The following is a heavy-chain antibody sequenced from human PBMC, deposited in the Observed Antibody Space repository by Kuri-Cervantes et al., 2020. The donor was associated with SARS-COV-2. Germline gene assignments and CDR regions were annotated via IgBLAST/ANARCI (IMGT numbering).Heavy chain of an antibody. CDR3: ARDGGGYYDSSGYYGQLGFDY. V-gene: IGHV3-48*02. CDR2: ISSSSSTI. Sequence: GGSLRLSCAASGFTFSSYSMNWVRQAPGKGLEWVSYISSSSSTIYYADSVKGRFTISRDNAKNSLYLQTNSLRDEDTAVYYCARDGGGYYDSSGYYGQLGFDYWGQGTLVTVSS. D-gene: IGHD3-22*01. J-gene: IGHJ4*02. CDR1: GFTFSSYS.